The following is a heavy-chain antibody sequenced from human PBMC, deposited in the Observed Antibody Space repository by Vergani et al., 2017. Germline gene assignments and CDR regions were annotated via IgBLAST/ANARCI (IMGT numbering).Heavy chain of an antibody. CDR2: IFPSGNS. J-gene: IGHJ6*03. CDR1: GDSTTNGGFS. D-gene: IGHD3-16*01. V-gene: IGHV4-30-2*01. CDR3: ARASFRALVGYYYYMDV. Sequence: QLPLQESGSGLVTPSQTLSLTCAVSGDSTTNGGFSWNWIRQPPGKGPEWIGYIFPSGNSDYNPSLKNQVPIALGKSNNQFSLWLNSVNAADTAVYFWARASFRALVGYYYYMDVWGKGKTVVVSS.